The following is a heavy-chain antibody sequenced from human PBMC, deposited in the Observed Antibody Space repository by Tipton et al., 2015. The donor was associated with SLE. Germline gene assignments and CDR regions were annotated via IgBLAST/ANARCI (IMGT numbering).Heavy chain of an antibody. V-gene: IGHV3-66*01. CDR2: MYSGGTT. Sequence: SLRLSCAASGFSVSDKYMNWVRQAPGRGLEWVSVMYSGGTTYYADSMKGRFTIYRDNSQNTLYLQMNSLRAEDTAVYYCAKEEDPYGLDVWGQRTMVTVSS. CDR3: AKEEDPYGLDV. CDR1: GFSVSDKY. J-gene: IGHJ6*02.